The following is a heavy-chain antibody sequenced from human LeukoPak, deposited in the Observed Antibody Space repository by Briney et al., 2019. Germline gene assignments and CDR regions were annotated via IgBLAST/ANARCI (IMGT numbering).Heavy chain of an antibody. V-gene: IGHV3-23*01. CDR2: ISASGGST. CDR3: AKGIVATTWGHFDY. Sequence: GGSLRLSCAASGFTFGNAWMSWVRQAPGKGLEWVSVISASGGSTYYADSVKGRFTISRDNSKNTLYLQMNRLRAEDAAIYYCAKGIVATTWGHFDYWGQGTLVTVSS. D-gene: IGHD5-12*01. J-gene: IGHJ4*02. CDR1: GFTFGNAW.